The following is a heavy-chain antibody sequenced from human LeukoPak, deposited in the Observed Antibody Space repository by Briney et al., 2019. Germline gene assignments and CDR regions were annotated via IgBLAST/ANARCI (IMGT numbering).Heavy chain of an antibody. CDR1: GGTFSSYA. Sequence: GSSVNVSCKSSGGTFSSYAISWVRQAPGQALEWMGRIIPILGIANYAQKFQGRVTVTADKSTSTAYMELSSLRSEDTAVYYCARVIAVVSDYWGQGTLVTVSS. V-gene: IGHV1-69*04. CDR2: IIPILGIA. J-gene: IGHJ4*02. D-gene: IGHD6-19*01. CDR3: ARVIAVVSDY.